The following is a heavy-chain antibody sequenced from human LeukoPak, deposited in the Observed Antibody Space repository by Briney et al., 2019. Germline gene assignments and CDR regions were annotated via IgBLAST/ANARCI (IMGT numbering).Heavy chain of an antibody. Sequence: GGSLRLSCAASGFSFSGHRMNWVRQPLGKGLEWVANIKADGSEKYYVDSVKGRFTISRDDAKRTVDLQMDNLRAEDTAIYYCAYRNNFEYWGQGALVTVSS. CDR1: GFSFSGHR. D-gene: IGHD1-26*01. CDR3: AYRNNFEY. V-gene: IGHV3-7*05. J-gene: IGHJ4*02. CDR2: IKADGSEK.